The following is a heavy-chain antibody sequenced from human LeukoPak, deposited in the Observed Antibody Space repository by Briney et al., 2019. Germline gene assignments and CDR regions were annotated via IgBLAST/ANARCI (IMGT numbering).Heavy chain of an antibody. CDR3: ARDVQQQLPPYNWFDP. D-gene: IGHD6-13*01. V-gene: IGHV4-39*07. CDR1: GGSISSSSYY. CDR2: IYYSGST. J-gene: IGHJ5*02. Sequence: SETLSLTCTVSGGSISSSSYYWGWIRQPPGKGLEWIGSIYYSGSTYYNPSLKSRVTISVDTSKNQFSLKLSSVTAADTAVYYCARDVQQQLPPYNWFDPWGQGTLVTVSS.